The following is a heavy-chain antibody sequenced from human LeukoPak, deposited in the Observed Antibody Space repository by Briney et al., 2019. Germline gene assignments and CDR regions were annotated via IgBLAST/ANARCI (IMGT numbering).Heavy chain of an antibody. CDR2: IYYSGST. J-gene: IGHJ4*02. CDR3: ARTYSSGWYEIFDY. D-gene: IGHD6-19*01. CDR1: GGSISSYY. Sequence: SETLSLTCTVSGGSISSYYWSWIRQPPGKGLEWIGFIYYSGSTNYNPSLKSRVTISVDTSKNQFSLKLSSVTAADTAVYYCARTYSSGWYEIFDYWGQGTLVTVSS. V-gene: IGHV4-59*01.